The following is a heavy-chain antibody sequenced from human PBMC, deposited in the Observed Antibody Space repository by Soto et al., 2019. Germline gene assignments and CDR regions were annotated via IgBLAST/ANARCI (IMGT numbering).Heavy chain of an antibody. CDR2: IIPILGIA. J-gene: IGHJ6*02. CDR3: ARRSESDSSGYYPDDGMDV. CDR1: GGTFSSYT. D-gene: IGHD3-22*01. V-gene: IGHV1-69*02. Sequence: ASVKVSCKASGGTFSSYTISWVRQAPGQGLEWMGRIIPILGIANYAQEFQGRVTITADKSTSTAYMELSSLRSEDTAVYYCARRSESDSSGYYPDDGMDVWGQGTTVTVSS.